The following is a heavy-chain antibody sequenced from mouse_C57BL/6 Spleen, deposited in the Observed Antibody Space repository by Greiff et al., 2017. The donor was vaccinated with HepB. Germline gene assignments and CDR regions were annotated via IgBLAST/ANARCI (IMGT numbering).Heavy chain of an antibody. CDR1: GYTFTGYW. Sequence: VQLQESGAELMKPGASVKLSCKATGYTFTGYWIEWVKQRPGHGLEWIGEILPGSGSTNYNEKFKGKATFTADTSSNTAYMQLSSLTTEDSAIYYCARKTGYYYGSSYDYYAMDYWGQGTSVTVSS. CDR3: ARKTGYYYGSSYDYYAMDY. J-gene: IGHJ4*01. CDR2: ILPGSGST. V-gene: IGHV1-9*01. D-gene: IGHD1-1*01.